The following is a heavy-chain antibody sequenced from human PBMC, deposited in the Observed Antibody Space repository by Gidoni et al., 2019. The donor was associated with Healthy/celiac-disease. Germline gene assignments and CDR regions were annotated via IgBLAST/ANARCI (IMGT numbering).Heavy chain of an antibody. CDR2: ISSNGGST. V-gene: IGHV3-64*01. Sequence: EVQLVESGGGLVQPGESLRLSCAASGFTFSSYAMHWVRQAAGKGLEYVSAISSNGGSTYYANSVKGRFTISRDNSKNTLYLQMGSLRAEDMAVYYCARGLLADYWGQGNLVTVSS. J-gene: IGHJ4*02. CDR1: GFTFSSYA. CDR3: ARGLLADY.